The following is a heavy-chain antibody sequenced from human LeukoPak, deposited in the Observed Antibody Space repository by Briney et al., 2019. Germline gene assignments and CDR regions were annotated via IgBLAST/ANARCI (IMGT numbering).Heavy chain of an antibody. CDR2: INHSGST. D-gene: IGHD3-22*01. Sequence: PSETLSLTCAVYGGSFSGYYWSWIRQPPGKGLEWIGEINHSGSTNYNPSLKSRVTISVDTSKNQFSLKLSSVTAADTAVYYRARDRPWGWLLLRDWFDPWGQGTLVTVSS. CDR1: GGSFSGYY. CDR3: ARDRPWGWLLLRDWFDP. J-gene: IGHJ5*02. V-gene: IGHV4-34*01.